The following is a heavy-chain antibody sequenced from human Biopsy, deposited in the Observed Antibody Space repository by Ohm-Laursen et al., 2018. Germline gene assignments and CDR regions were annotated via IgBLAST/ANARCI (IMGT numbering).Heavy chain of an antibody. CDR3: ARCVGIMAAPIDY. CDR1: GFIFSDHY. V-gene: IGHV3-11*01. D-gene: IGHD3-16*01. Sequence: SLRLSCAASGFIFSDHYMSWIRQAPGRGLEWVSNINSVGTIYYADSVRGRFTISRDNAKNSLYLQMNSLRVEDTAVYYCARCVGIMAAPIDYWGQGTLVTVSS. J-gene: IGHJ4*02. CDR2: INSVGTI.